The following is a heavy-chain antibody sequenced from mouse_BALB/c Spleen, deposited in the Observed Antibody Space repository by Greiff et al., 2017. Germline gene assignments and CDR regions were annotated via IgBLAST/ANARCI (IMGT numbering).Heavy chain of an antibody. Sequence: EVKLMESGPGLVKPSQSLSLTCTVTGYSITSDYAWNWIRQFPGNKLEWMGYISYSGSTSYNPSLKSRISITRDTSKNQFFLQLNSVTTEDTATYYCARCDYYGSSYEGFAYWGQGTLVTVSA. CDR1: GYSITSDYA. D-gene: IGHD1-1*01. J-gene: IGHJ3*01. V-gene: IGHV3-2*02. CDR2: ISYSGST. CDR3: ARCDYYGSSYEGFAY.